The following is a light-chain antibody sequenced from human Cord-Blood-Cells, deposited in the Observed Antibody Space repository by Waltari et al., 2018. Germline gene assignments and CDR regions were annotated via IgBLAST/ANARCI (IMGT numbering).Light chain of an antibody. CDR1: LGISSW. V-gene: IGKV1-12*01. J-gene: IGKJ4*01. Sequence: DIQMNQSPSSVSASVGDRVTITWRASLGISSWLDCYQQKSGKAPKLLFDAASSLQSWVTSRCSGSGSGTDFTLTISSLQPEDFATYYCQQANSFPLTFGGGTKVEIK. CDR3: QQANSFPLT. CDR2: AAS.